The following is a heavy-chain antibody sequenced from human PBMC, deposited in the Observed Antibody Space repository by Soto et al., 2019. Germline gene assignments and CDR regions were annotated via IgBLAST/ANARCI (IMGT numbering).Heavy chain of an antibody. CDR2: ISAYNGNT. Sequence: ASVKVSCKASGYTFTSYGISWVRQAPGQGLEWMGWISAYNGNTNYAQKLQGRVTMTTDTSTSTAYMELRSLRSDDTAVYYCARDILYIVVVPADHYGMDVWGQGTTVTVSS. CDR1: GYTFTSYG. V-gene: IGHV1-18*01. CDR3: ARDILYIVVVPADHYGMDV. J-gene: IGHJ6*02. D-gene: IGHD2-2*01.